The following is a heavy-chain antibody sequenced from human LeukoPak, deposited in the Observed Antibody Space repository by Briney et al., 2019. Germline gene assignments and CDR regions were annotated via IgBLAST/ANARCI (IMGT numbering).Heavy chain of an antibody. D-gene: IGHD2-15*01. Sequence: GASVKVPCKASGYTFTSYGISWVRQAPGQGLEWMGWISAYNGNTNYAHKLQGRVSMTTDTSTSTAYMELRGLRSDDTAVYYCARDGEGYCSGGSYYRNPWGQGTLVTVSS. V-gene: IGHV1-18*01. CDR3: ARDGEGYCSGGSYYRNP. J-gene: IGHJ4*02. CDR1: GYTFTSYG. CDR2: ISAYNGNT.